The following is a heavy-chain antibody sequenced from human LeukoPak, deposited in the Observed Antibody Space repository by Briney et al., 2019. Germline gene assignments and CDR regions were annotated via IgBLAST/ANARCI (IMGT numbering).Heavy chain of an antibody. CDR3: AKEGKSFHMDV. CDR2: IIPIFGTA. V-gene: IGHV1-69*13. Sequence: SVKVSCKASGGTFSSTAVILSWVRQAPGQGLEWMGRIIPIFGTANYAQKFQGRVTITADESTSTAYMELSSLRSEDTAIYYCAKEGKSFHMDVWGKGTTVTISS. CDR1: GGTFSSTA. D-gene: IGHD3-10*01. J-gene: IGHJ6*03.